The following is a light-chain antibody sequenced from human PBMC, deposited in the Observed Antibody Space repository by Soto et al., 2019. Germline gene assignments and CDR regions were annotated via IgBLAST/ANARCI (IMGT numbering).Light chain of an antibody. CDR2: AAS. Sequence: AIRMTQSPPSFSASTGDRVTITCRASQGISSYLAWYQQKPGKAPKLLIYAASTLQSGVPSRFSGSGSGTDFTLTTSCLQTEDFVTYYCQQYYSYPRTFGQGTKVEIK. CDR1: QGISSY. J-gene: IGKJ1*01. V-gene: IGKV1-8*01. CDR3: QQYYSYPRT.